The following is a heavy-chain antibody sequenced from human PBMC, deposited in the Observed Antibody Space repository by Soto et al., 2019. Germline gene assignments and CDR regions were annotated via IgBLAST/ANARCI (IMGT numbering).Heavy chain of an antibody. CDR3: ARDLIAAAGLLVSYYYYGMDV. J-gene: IGHJ6*02. CDR1: GFTFGNYA. V-gene: IGHV3-23*01. D-gene: IGHD6-13*01. CDR2: ISDSSSKT. Sequence: GGSLRLSCSASGFTFGNYAMNWVRQAPGKGLEWVSSISDSSSKTYYADSVKGRFTISRDNSKNTLYLQMNSLRAEDTAVYYCARDLIAAAGLLVSYYYYGMDVWGQGTTVTVSS.